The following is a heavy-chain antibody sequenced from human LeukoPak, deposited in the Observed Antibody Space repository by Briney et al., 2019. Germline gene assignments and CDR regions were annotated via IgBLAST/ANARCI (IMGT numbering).Heavy chain of an antibody. CDR1: GFTFSSYW. CDR2: INSDGSST. D-gene: IGHD3-16*01. CDR3: ARGGDYGVKIDY. J-gene: IGHJ4*02. V-gene: IGHV3-74*01. Sequence: GRSLRLSCAASGFTFSSYWMHSVRQAAGKGLVWVSRINSDGSSTSYADSVKGRFTISRDNAKNTLYLQMNSLRADYRAVYYCARGGDYGVKIDYWGQGTLVIVSS.